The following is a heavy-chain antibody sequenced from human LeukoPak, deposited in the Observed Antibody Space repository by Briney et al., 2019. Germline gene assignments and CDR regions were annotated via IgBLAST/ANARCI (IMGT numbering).Heavy chain of an antibody. J-gene: IGHJ2*01. CDR3: ARVAGPVMIVVERDWYFDL. D-gene: IGHD3-22*01. CDR1: GGSISSYY. CDR2: IHYSGST. Sequence: SETLSLTCTVSGGSISSYYWSWIRQPPGKGLEWIGYIHYSGSTNSKPSLKSRVTMSVDTSKSQFSLKLSSVTAADTAVYYCARVAGPVMIVVERDWYFDLWGRGTLVTVSS. V-gene: IGHV4-59*01.